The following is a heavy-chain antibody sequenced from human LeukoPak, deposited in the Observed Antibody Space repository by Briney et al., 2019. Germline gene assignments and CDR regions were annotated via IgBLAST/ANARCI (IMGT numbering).Heavy chain of an antibody. CDR1: GYTFNDYY. V-gene: IGHV1-2*02. Sequence: ASVKVSCKASGYTFNDYYMHWVRQAPGQGLEWMGWINPNSGGTNYAQKFQGRVTMTRDTSISTAYMELSRLRSDDTAVYYCASARDSGSYPSPFDYWGQGTLVTVSS. D-gene: IGHD1-26*01. CDR3: ASARDSGSYPSPFDY. J-gene: IGHJ4*02. CDR2: INPNSGGT.